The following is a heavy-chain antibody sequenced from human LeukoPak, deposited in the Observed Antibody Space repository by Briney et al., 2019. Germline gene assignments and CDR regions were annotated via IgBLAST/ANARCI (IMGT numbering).Heavy chain of an antibody. CDR1: GFTFSSYS. J-gene: IGHJ6*03. CDR3: ARDPYYYYMDV. Sequence: GGSLRLSCAASGFTFSSYSMNWVRQAPGKGLEWVSSISSSSSYTYYADSVKGRFTISRDNAKNSLYLQMNSLRAEDTALYYCARDPYYYYMDVWGKGTTVTVSS. CDR2: ISSSSSYT. V-gene: IGHV3-21*04.